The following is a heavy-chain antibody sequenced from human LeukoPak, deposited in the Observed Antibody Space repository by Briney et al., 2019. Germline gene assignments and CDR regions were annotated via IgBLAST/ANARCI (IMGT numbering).Heavy chain of an antibody. CDR1: GGSFSGYY. Sequence: SETLSLTCAVYGGSFSGYYWIWIRQPPGKGLEWIGEINHSGSTNYNPSLKSRVTISVDKSKNQFSLKLSSVTAADTAVYYCASTAVGVVYYYYYYMDVWGKGTTVTVSS. D-gene: IGHD3-3*01. J-gene: IGHJ6*03. CDR2: INHSGST. V-gene: IGHV4-34*01. CDR3: ASTAVGVVYYYYYYMDV.